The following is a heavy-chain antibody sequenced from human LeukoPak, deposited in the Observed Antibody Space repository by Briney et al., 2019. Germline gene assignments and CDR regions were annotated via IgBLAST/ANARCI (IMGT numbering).Heavy chain of an antibody. CDR3: ASEMATTKYFDY. D-gene: IGHD5-24*01. V-gene: IGHV4-39*01. CDR1: GGSISSSSYY. CDR2: IYYSGST. J-gene: IGHJ4*02. Sequence: SETLSLTCTVSGGSISSSSYYWGWIRQPPGKGLEWIGSIYYSGSTYYNPSLKSRVTISVDSSKNQFSLKLSSVTAADTAVYYCASEMATTKYFDYWGQGTLVTVSS.